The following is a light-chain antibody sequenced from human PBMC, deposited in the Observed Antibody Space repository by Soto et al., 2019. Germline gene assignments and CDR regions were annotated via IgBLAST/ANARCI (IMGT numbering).Light chain of an antibody. CDR2: DAD. CDR3: CSYAGSFTWV. J-gene: IGLJ3*02. Sequence: QSVLTQPPSASGSPGQSVAISCTGTSSDVGGYNFVSWYQLYPGKAPKLMIYDADKRPSGVPDRFSASKSGNTASLTISGLQAEDEADYHCCSYAGSFTWVFGGGTKLTVL. CDR1: SSDVGGYNF. V-gene: IGLV2-11*01.